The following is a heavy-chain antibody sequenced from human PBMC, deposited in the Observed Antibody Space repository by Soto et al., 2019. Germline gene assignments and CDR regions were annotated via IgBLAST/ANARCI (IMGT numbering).Heavy chain of an antibody. CDR2: ISGSGGST. CDR1: GFTFSSYA. V-gene: IGHV3-23*01. Sequence: GGSLRLSCAASGFTFSSYAMSWVRQAPGKGLEWVSAISGSGGSTYYADSVKGRFTISRDNSKNTLYLQMNSLRAEDTAVYYCAKDPRITIFGVVPSSYYFDYWGQGTLVTVSS. J-gene: IGHJ4*02. CDR3: AKDPRITIFGVVPSSYYFDY. D-gene: IGHD3-3*01.